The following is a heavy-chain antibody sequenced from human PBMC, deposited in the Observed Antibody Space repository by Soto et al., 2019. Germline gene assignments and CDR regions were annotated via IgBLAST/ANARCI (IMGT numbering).Heavy chain of an antibody. CDR1: GGSISSGGYY. D-gene: IGHD3-16*01. J-gene: IGHJ5*02. V-gene: IGHV4-31*03. CDR3: ARERQLYITSQGVLFGP. CDR2: VYYSGSS. Sequence: SETLSLTCTVSGGSISSGGYYWSWIRQHPGKGLEWIGNVYYSGSSHYNPSLKSRVTISIDTSKNQFSLKLSSVTAADTAVYYCARERQLYITSQGVLFGPCVQGTLAT.